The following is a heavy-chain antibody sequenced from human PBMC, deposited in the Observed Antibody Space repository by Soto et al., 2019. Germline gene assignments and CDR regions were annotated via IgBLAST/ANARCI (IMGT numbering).Heavy chain of an antibody. CDR1: GLTFSSYA. CDR2: ISGSGGST. V-gene: IGHV3-23*01. D-gene: IGHD3-3*01. CDR3: ANYYDFWSAIQNY. Sequence: EVQLLESGGGLVQPGGSLRLSCAASGLTFSSYAMSWVRQAPGKGLEWVSAISGSGGSTYYAGSVKGRFTISRDNSKNTLYLQMNSLRAEDTAVYYCANYYDFWSAIQNYWGQGTLVTVSS. J-gene: IGHJ4*02.